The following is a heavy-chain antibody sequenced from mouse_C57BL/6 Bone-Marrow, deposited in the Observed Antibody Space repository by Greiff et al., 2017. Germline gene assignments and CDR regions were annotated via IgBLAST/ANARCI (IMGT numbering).Heavy chain of an antibody. V-gene: IGHV3-6*01. D-gene: IGHD2-3*01. CDR3: ARAVYDARFAC. CDR1: GYSITSGYY. Sequence: EVKLVESGPGLVKPSPSLSLTCSVTGYSITSGYYWNWIRQFPGNKLECMGYIRYDGSNNYNPSLKNRISITRDTSNNQCFLKLNSLTTEDTATYYCARAVYDARFACWGQGTLVTVSA. J-gene: IGHJ3*01. CDR2: IRYDGSN.